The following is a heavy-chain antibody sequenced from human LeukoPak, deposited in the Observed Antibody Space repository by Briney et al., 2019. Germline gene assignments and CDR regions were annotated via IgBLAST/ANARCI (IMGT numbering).Heavy chain of an antibody. CDR2: IYHSGST. CDR1: GYSISGGYY. Sequence: SETLSLTCTVSGYSISGGYYWGWIRQPPGKGLEWIGSIYHSGSTYYNPSLKSRVTISVDTSKNQFSLKLTSVTAADSAVYYCARARTSVTDLWYWGQGTLVTVSS. D-gene: IGHD4-17*01. CDR3: ARARTSVTDLWY. V-gene: IGHV4-38-2*02. J-gene: IGHJ4*02.